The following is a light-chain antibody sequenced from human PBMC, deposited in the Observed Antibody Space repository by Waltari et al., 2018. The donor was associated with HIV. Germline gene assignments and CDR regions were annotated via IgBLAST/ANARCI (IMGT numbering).Light chain of an antibody. CDR1: SSYVGGYNY. J-gene: IGLJ2*01. CDR2: DVS. V-gene: IGLV2-11*01. CDR3: CSYAGSYTFEVV. Sequence: QSALTQPRSVSGSPGQSVTIPCTGTSSYVGGYNYFSWYQQHPGKAPKLMIYDVSKRPSGVPDRFSGSKSGNTASLTISGLQAEDEADYYCCSYAGSYTFEVVFGGGTKLTVL.